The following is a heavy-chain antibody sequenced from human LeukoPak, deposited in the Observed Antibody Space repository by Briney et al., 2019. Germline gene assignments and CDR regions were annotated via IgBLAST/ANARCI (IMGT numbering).Heavy chain of an antibody. D-gene: IGHD5-18*01. Sequence: SETLSLTCTVSGGSISSSSYYWGWIRQPPGKGLEWIGSIYYSGSTYYSPSLKSRVTISVDTSKNQFSLKLSSVTAADTAVYYCARRSYGLLYFDYWGQGTLVTVSS. CDR2: IYYSGST. V-gene: IGHV4-39*01. CDR3: ARRSYGLLYFDY. CDR1: GGSISSSSYY. J-gene: IGHJ4*02.